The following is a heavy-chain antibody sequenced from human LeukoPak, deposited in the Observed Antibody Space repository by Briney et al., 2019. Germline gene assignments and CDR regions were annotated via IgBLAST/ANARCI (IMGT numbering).Heavy chain of an antibody. V-gene: IGHV1-2*06. D-gene: IGHD3-22*01. CDR1: GYTFTGYY. Sequence: GASVKVSCKASGYTFTGYYMHWVRQAPGQGLEWMGRINPNSGGTNYAQKFQGRVTMTRDTSISTAYMELSRLRSDDTAVYYCARDSYLIDPYYYDSSGSTDFDYWGQGTLVTVSS. CDR3: ARDSYLIDPYYYDSSGSTDFDY. CDR2: INPNSGGT. J-gene: IGHJ4*02.